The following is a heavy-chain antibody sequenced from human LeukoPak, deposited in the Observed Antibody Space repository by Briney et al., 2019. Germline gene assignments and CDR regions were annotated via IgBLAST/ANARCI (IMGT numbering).Heavy chain of an antibody. D-gene: IGHD5-12*01. J-gene: IGHJ4*02. CDR1: GGTFSDYA. CDR2: IIPAFGVV. V-gene: IGHV1-69*05. CDR3: ARNAYEFDY. Sequence: SVKVSCKASGGTFSDYAISWVRQAPGQGLEWMGRIIPAFGVVDYAQRFQGRVTITTDEATSTAYMDLTSLRSEDTAVYYCARNAYEFDYWGQGTLVTVSS.